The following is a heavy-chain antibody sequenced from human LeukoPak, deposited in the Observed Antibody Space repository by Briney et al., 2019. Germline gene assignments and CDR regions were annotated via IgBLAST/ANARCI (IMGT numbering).Heavy chain of an antibody. CDR3: AKDKLSGGGLDY. J-gene: IGHJ4*02. CDR1: GFTFSSYG. CDR2: ISYDGSNK. V-gene: IGHV3-30*18. Sequence: GGSLRLSCAASGFTFSSYGMHWVRQAPGKGLEWVAVISYDGSNKYYADSVKGRFTISRDNSKNTLYLQMNSLRAEDTAVYYCAKDKLSGGGLDYWGQGTLVTVSS. D-gene: IGHD3-16*01.